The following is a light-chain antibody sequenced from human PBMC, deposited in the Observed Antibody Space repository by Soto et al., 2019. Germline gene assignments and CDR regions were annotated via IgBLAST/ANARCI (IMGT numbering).Light chain of an antibody. V-gene: IGKV3-20*01. Sequence: EIALTQSPGTLSLPPGERATLSCRASQSVTSNYFAWYQQKPGQAPRLLIYGVSSRATGIPDRFSGSGSGTDFTLTISRLEPEDFAVYYCLQYGDSPRRFGQGTKVEIK. CDR2: GVS. CDR1: QSVTSNY. J-gene: IGKJ1*01. CDR3: LQYGDSPRR.